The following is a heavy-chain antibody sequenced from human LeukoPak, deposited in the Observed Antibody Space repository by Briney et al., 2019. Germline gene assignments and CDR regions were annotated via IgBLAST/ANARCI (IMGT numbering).Heavy chain of an antibody. CDR2: MNPNSGNT. Sequence: ASVKVSCKASGGTFSSYAISWVRQAPGQGLEWMGWMNPNSGNTGYAQKFQGRVTMTRNTSISTAYMELSSLRSEDTAVYYCARGNWDYWGQGTLVTVSS. J-gene: IGHJ4*02. V-gene: IGHV1-8*02. CDR3: ARGNWDY. CDR1: GGTFSSYA.